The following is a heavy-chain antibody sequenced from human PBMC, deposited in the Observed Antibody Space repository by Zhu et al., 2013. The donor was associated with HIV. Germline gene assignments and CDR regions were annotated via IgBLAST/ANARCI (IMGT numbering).Heavy chain of an antibody. J-gene: IGHJ4*02. CDR3: AKDIRAKQWLARFDY. V-gene: IGHV3-9*01. D-gene: IGHD6-19*01. Sequence: EVQLVESGGGLVQPGRSLRLSCAASGFTFDDYAMHWVRQAPGKGLEWVSGISWNSGSIGYADSVKGRFTISRDNAKNSLYLQMNSLRAEDTALYYCAKDIRAKQWLARFDYWGQGTLVTVSS. CDR1: GFTFDDYA. CDR2: ISWNSGSI.